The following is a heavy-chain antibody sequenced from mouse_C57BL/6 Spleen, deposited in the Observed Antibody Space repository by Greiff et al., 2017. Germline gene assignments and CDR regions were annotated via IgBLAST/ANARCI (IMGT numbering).Heavy chain of an antibody. CDR3: ARSITTVGRYFDY. Sequence: QVQLKESGAELVKPGASVKISCKASGYAFSSYWMNWVKQRPGKGLEWIGQIYPGDGDTNYNGKFKGKATLTADKSSSTAYMQLCRLTSEDSAVYFCARSITTVGRYFDYWGQGTTLTVSS. J-gene: IGHJ2*01. CDR2: IYPGDGDT. V-gene: IGHV1-80*01. D-gene: IGHD1-1*01. CDR1: GYAFSSYW.